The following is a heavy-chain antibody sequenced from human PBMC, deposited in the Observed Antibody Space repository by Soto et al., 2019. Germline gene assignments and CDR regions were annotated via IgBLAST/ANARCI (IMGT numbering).Heavy chain of an antibody. V-gene: IGHV3-11*06. J-gene: IGHJ4*02. D-gene: IGHD3-16*01. CDR1: GFMFSDYY. CDR3: ARDLRDEHNYVQFDF. CDR2: ISGSGAYT. Sequence: QVRLVESGGGLVKPGGSLRLSCTASGFMFSDYYMAWVRQSPGKGLEWISYISGSGAYTNYADSMKGRFTISRDNAKNSVFIQIDSPRPEDTAVYYCARDLRDEHNYVQFDFWGQGTLVTVSS.